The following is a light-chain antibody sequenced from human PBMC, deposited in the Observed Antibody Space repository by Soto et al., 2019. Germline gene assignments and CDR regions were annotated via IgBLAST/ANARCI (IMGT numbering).Light chain of an antibody. V-gene: IGKV1-5*03. Sequence: DIQMTQSPSTLSASVGDRVTITCRASQSISSWLAWYQQKPGKAPKLLIYKASSLESGVPSRFSGSGSGTEFTLTINSLQPDDVATYYCQQYNSYSTFGQGTKLEIK. CDR3: QQYNSYST. J-gene: IGKJ2*01. CDR1: QSISSW. CDR2: KAS.